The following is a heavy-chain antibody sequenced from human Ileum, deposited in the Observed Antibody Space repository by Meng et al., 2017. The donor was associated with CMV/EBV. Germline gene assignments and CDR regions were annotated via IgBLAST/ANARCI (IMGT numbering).Heavy chain of an antibody. Sequence: AVCYHWTSHGITYGRQAPGQWLDWMGSISVSICHTNSAQQLQGRVTMTTETTATTAYQALSSMRSDCTAVYSCSGRGGLGYYFDSWGQGTVVTVSS. CDR3: SGRGGLGYYFDS. CDR2: ISVSICHT. V-gene: IGHV1-18*04. CDR1: CYHWTSHG. J-gene: IGHJ4*02. D-gene: IGHD2-15*01.